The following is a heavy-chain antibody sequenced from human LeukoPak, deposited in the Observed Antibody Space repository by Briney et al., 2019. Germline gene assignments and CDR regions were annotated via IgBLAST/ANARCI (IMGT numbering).Heavy chain of an antibody. Sequence: GASVKVSCKVSGYTLTELSMHWVRQAPGKGLEWMGGFDPEDGETIYAQKFQGRVTMTEDTSTDTAYMELSSLRSEDTAVYYCATKANYYDSSGYYLDYWGQGTLVTVSS. CDR3: ATKANYYDSSGYYLDY. V-gene: IGHV1-24*01. CDR2: FDPEDGET. D-gene: IGHD3-22*01. J-gene: IGHJ4*02. CDR1: GYTLTELS.